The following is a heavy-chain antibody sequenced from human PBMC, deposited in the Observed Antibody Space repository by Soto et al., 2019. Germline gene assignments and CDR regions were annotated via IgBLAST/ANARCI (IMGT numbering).Heavy chain of an antibody. V-gene: IGHV1-69*13. CDR3: ARPASEYYYDSSGYSFDY. CDR2: IIPIFGTA. CDR1: GGTLSSYA. D-gene: IGHD3-22*01. Sequence: SVKVSCKASGGTLSSYAISWVRQAPGQGLEWMGGIIPIFGTANYAQKFQGRVTITADESTSTAYMELSSLRSEDTAVYYCARPASEYYYDSSGYSFDYWGQGTLVTVSS. J-gene: IGHJ4*02.